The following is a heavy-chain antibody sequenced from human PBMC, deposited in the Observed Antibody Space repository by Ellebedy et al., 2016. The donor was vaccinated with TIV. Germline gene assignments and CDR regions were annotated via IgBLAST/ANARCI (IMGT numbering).Heavy chain of an antibody. CDR2: ISGSGGST. CDR1: GFTFSSYA. Sequence: GGSLRLXXAASGFTFSSYAMSWVRQAPGKGLEWVSAISGSGGSTYYADSVKGRFTISRDNSKNTLYLQMNSLRAEDTAVYYCAKYMVRGVMLFDYWGQGTLVTVSS. D-gene: IGHD3-10*01. V-gene: IGHV3-23*01. J-gene: IGHJ4*02. CDR3: AKYMVRGVMLFDY.